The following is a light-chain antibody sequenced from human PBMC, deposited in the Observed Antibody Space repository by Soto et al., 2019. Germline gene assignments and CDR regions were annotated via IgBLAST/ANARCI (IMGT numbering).Light chain of an antibody. CDR3: EQYGRSGT. V-gene: IGKV3-20*01. CDR1: QSVSNNY. J-gene: IGKJ1*01. CDR2: GAS. Sequence: EIVLTQSPGTLSLSPGERATLSCRASQSVSNNYLAWYQQKPGQAPRLLIYGASNRATGIPDRFSSSGSGTDSALTISRLEPDDFAVYYCEQYGRSGTFGQGTKVEIK.